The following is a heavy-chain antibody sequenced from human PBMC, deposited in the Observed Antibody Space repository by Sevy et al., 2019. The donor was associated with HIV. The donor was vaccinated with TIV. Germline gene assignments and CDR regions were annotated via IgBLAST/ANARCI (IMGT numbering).Heavy chain of an antibody. Sequence: GGSLKLSCAASGFTFSSYGMHWVRQAPGKGLEWVAVIWYDGSNKYYADSVKGRFTISRENSKDTPFQQMNSLGAEDTVVYCCARDNEVPFDYWGQGTLVTVSS. CDR1: GFTFSSYG. CDR3: ARDNEVPFDY. J-gene: IGHJ4*02. D-gene: IGHD2-8*01. V-gene: IGHV3-33*01. CDR2: IWYDGSNK.